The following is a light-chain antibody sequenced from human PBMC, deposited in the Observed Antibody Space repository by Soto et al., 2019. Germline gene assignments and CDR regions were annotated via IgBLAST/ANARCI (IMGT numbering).Light chain of an antibody. J-gene: IGKJ5*01. CDR1: QSVSSN. V-gene: IGKV3-11*01. CDR3: QQRSNWIT. CDR2: GAS. Sequence: EIVLTQSPATLSLSPRERATLSCRASQSVSSNLAWYQQKPGQAPRLLIYGASTRATGIPARFSGSGSGTDFTLTISSVEPEDFAVYYCQQRSNWITFGQGTRLEI.